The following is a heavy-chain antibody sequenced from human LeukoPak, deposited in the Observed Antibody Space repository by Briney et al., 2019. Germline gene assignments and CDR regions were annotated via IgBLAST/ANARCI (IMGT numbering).Heavy chain of an antibody. CDR2: INHSGST. J-gene: IGHJ2*01. CDR1: GGSFSGYY. D-gene: IGHD3-22*01. CDR3: ARDTYYDSSGYYPYWYFDL. Sequence: PSETLSLTCAVHGGSFSGYYWSWIRQPPGKGLEWIGEINHSGSTNYNPSLKSRVTISVDTSKNQFSLKLSSVTAADTAVYYCARDTYYDSSGYYPYWYFDLWGRGTLVTVSS. V-gene: IGHV4-34*01.